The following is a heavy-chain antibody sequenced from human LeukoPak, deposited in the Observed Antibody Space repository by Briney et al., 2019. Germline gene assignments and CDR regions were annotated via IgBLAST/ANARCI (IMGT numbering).Heavy chain of an antibody. V-gene: IGHV4-59*01. CDR2: IYYSGST. CDR1: GGSISSYY. D-gene: IGHD3-10*01. J-gene: IGHJ6*02. CDR3: ARDRHYYGSRSYGAYHYYGMDV. Sequence: SETLSLTCTVSGGSISSYYWTWIRQPPGKGLEWIGYIYYSGSTNYNPSFKGRVTISVDTSKTQFSLKLSSVTAADTAVYYCARDRHYYGSRSYGAYHYYGMDVWGQGNTVTVSS.